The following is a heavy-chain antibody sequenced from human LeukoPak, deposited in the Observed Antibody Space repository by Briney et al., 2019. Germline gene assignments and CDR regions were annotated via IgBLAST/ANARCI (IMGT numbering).Heavy chain of an antibody. V-gene: IGHV1-24*01. Sequence: ASVKVSCKVSGYTLTELSMHWVRQAPGKGLEWMGGFDPEDGETIYAQKFQGRVTMTEDTSTDTAHMELSSLRSEDTAVYYCATDRYGDYAQGPRDLWGRGTLVTVSS. CDR2: FDPEDGET. J-gene: IGHJ2*01. CDR1: GYTLTELS. D-gene: IGHD4-17*01. CDR3: ATDRYGDYAQGPRDL.